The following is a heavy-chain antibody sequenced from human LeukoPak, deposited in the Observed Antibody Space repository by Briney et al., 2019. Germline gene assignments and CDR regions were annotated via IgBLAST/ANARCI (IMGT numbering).Heavy chain of an antibody. CDR2: IYYSGST. CDR1: GGSISSSSYY. CDR3: ASPYCSSTSCSLGAFDI. J-gene: IGHJ3*02. D-gene: IGHD2-2*01. Sequence: PSETLSLTCTVSGGSISSSSYYWGWIRQPPGKGLEWIGSIYYSGSTYYNPSLKSRVTISVDTSKNQFSLKLSSVTAADTAVYYCASPYCSSTSCSLGAFDIWGQGTMVTVSS. V-gene: IGHV4-39*07.